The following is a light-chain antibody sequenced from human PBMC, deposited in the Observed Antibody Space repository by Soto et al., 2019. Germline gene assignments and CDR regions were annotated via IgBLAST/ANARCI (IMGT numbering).Light chain of an antibody. J-gene: IGKJ3*01. CDR1: QGISSY. V-gene: IGKV1-9*01. CDR3: QQLNSYSFT. Sequence: IQLTQSPSSLSASVGDRVTITCRASQGISSYLAWYQQKPGKAPKLLIYAASTLQSGVPSRFSGSGSGTDFTLTISSLQPEDFATHYCQQLNSYSFTFGPGTKVDIK. CDR2: AAS.